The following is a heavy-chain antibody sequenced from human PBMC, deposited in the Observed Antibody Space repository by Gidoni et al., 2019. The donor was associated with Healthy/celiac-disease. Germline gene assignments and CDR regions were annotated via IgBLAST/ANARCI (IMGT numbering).Heavy chain of an antibody. V-gene: IGHV1-69*04. CDR1: GGTFSIYA. D-gene: IGHD2-21*01. Sequence: QVQLVQSGAEVKKPGSSVKVSCKASGGTFSIYAISWVRQAPGQGLEWMGRIIPILGIANYAQKFQGRVTITADKSTSTAYMELSSLRSEDTAVYYCARGDADGICGYWGQGTLVTVSS. J-gene: IGHJ4*02. CDR2: IIPILGIA. CDR3: ARGDADGICGY.